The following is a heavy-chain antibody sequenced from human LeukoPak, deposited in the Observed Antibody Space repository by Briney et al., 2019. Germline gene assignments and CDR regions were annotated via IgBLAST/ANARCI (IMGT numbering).Heavy chain of an antibody. J-gene: IGHJ5*02. D-gene: IGHD3-10*02. CDR2: ISAYNGNI. CDR3: ARDFRDLVLWFDP. V-gene: IGHV1-18*01. Sequence: ASVKVSCKASGYTFSNYGISWVRQAPGQGLEWMGWISAYNGNITYAPKFQGRVTMTTDTSTTTAYMELRSLRSDDTAIYYCARDFRDLVLWFDPWGQGTLVIVSP. CDR1: GYTFSNYG.